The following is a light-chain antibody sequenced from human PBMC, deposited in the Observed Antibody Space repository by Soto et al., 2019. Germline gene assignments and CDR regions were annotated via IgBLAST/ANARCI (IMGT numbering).Light chain of an antibody. J-gene: IGLJ1*01. Sequence: QSVLTQSPSASASLGASVKLTCTLSSGHSSYAIAWHQQQSEKGPRYLMKLNSDGSHSKGDGIPDRFSGSSSGAERYLTISSLQSEDFAVYYCQEHGNWPRRTFGPGTKV. V-gene: IGLV4-69*01. CDR3: QEHGNWPRRT. CDR1: SGHSSYA. CDR2: LNSDGSH.